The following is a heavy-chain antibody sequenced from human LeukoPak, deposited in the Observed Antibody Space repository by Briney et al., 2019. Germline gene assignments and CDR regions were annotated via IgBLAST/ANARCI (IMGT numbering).Heavy chain of an antibody. V-gene: IGHV3-74*01. CDR2: IKSDGTIT. D-gene: IGHD6-19*01. Sequence: GGSLRLSCAASGFTLNTYWMHWVRQAPGKGLAWVSRIKSDGTITSYADPVEGRFTISRDNAKNTLYLQMNSLRAEDTAVYYCARGNSGSNFDSWGQGSLVIVSS. J-gene: IGHJ4*02. CDR3: ARGNSGSNFDS. CDR1: GFTLNTYW.